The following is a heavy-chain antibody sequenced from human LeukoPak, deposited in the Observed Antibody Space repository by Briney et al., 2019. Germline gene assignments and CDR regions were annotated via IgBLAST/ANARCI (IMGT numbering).Heavy chain of an antibody. V-gene: IGHV4-4*07. D-gene: IGHD3-22*01. CDR1: GASINIYY. J-gene: IGHJ1*01. Sequence: SSETLSLTCSLSGASINIYYWSWIRQSAGKGLEYIGRVYTTGGTHYNPTLKSRLTLSADTSKNQFYLTLSSVTAADTAVYYCATGSGYYRGAEYFEYWGQGILVTVSS. CDR2: VYTTGGT. CDR3: ATGSGYYRGAEYFEY.